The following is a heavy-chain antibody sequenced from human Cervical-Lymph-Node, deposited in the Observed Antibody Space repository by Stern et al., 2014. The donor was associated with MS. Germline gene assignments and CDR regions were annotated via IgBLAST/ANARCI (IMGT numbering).Heavy chain of an antibody. CDR1: GYTFTNFG. Sequence: VQLVESGPEVKNPGASVKVSCKASGYTFTNFGVNWVRQAPGQGLEWMGWISTYNDKTTYAQKFQGRVIMSTDTSTSTAYMEMRSLRSDDAAIYYCARDLRVLGTTGWFDPWGQGTLVTVSS. CDR2: ISTYNDKT. CDR3: ARDLRVLGTTGWFDP. D-gene: IGHD1-7*01. J-gene: IGHJ5*02. V-gene: IGHV1-18*01.